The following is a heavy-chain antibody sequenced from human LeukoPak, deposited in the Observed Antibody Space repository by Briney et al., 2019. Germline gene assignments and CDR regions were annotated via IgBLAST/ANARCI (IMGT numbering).Heavy chain of an antibody. CDR1: GGSISSGGYS. J-gene: IGHJ6*02. D-gene: IGHD6-6*01. CDR3: ARARRGMGV. Sequence: SETLSLTCAVSGGSISSGGYSWSWIRQPPGKGLEWIGYIYHSGSTYYNPSLKSRVTISVDRSKNQFSLKLSSVTAADTAVYYCARARRGMGVWGQGTTVTVSS. V-gene: IGHV4-30-2*01. CDR2: IYHSGST.